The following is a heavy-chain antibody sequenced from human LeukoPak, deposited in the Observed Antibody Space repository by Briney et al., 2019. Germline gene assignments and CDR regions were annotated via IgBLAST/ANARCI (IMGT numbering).Heavy chain of an antibody. D-gene: IGHD3-22*01. CDR1: GGSISNTNYY. V-gene: IGHV4-39*01. CDR3: ARLARGILLPDY. Sequence: SETLSLTCTVSGGSISNTNYYWGWIRQPPGKGLEWIGSIDYSGSTYYNPSLKSRVTISEDTSNRFSLILSSVTAADTAVYYRARLARGILLPDYWGQGTLVTVSS. J-gene: IGHJ4*02. CDR2: IDYSGST.